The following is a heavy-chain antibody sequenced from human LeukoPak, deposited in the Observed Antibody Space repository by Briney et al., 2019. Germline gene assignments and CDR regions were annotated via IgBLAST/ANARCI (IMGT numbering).Heavy chain of an antibody. CDR2: IIPIFGTA. CDR1: GGTFSSYA. Sequence: SVKVSCKASGGTFSSYAISWVRQAPGQGIEWMGGIIPIFGTANYAQKFQGRVTITADESTSTAYMELSSLRSEDTAVYYCARDERGAYDYVWGSYRYTPYWGQGTLVIVSS. D-gene: IGHD3-16*02. V-gene: IGHV1-69*13. J-gene: IGHJ4*02. CDR3: ARDERGAYDYVWGSYRYTPY.